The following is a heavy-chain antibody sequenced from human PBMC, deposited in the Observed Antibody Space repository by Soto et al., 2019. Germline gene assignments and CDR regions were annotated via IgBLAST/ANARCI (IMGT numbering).Heavy chain of an antibody. CDR1: GYTFTGYY. J-gene: IGHJ4*02. Sequence: ASVKVSCKASGYTFTGYYMHWVRQAPGQGLEWMGWINPNSGGTNYAQKFQGWVTMTRDTSISTAYMELSRLRSDDTAMYYCASSGVIAAATFDYWGQGTLVTVSS. D-gene: IGHD6-13*01. CDR2: INPNSGGT. CDR3: ASSGVIAAATFDY. V-gene: IGHV1-2*04.